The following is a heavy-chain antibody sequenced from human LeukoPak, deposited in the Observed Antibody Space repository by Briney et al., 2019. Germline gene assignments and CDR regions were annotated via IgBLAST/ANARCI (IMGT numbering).Heavy chain of an antibody. V-gene: IGHV3-30*03. CDR3: ATTSIDRKELGLVVAGWDY. J-gene: IGHJ4*02. CDR1: GFTFSSYG. CDR2: ISYDGSNK. Sequence: GRSLRLSCAASGFTFSSYGMHWVRQAPGKGLEWVAVISYDGSNKYYADSVKGRFTISRDNSKNTLYLQMNILRAEDTAVYYCATTSIDRKELGLVVAGWDYWGQGTLVTVSS. D-gene: IGHD6-19*01.